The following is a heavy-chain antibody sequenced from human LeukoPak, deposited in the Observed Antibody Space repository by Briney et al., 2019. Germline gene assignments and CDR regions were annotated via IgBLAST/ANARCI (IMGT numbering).Heavy chain of an antibody. V-gene: IGHV3-53*01. CDR2: IYSGGST. J-gene: IGHJ6*03. CDR3: ARSGLQGYMVV. CDR1: GFTVSSNY. Sequence: GGSLRLSCAASGFTVSSNYMSWVRQAPGKGLEWVSVIYSGGSTYYADSVKGRFTISRDNSKNTPYLQMNSLRAEDTAVYYCARSGLQGYMVVWGKGTTVTVSS. D-gene: IGHD7-27*01.